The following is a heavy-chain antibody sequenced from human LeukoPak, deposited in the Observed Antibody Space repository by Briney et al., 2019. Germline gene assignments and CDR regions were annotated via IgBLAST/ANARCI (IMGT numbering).Heavy chain of an antibody. V-gene: IGHV4-59*01. J-gene: IGHJ3*02. CDR1: GASMNNYY. CDR3: ARWSEQVLAFDI. D-gene: IGHD1/OR15-1a*01. Sequence: SETLSLTCGASGASMNNYYWNWIRQPPGKGLEWIGFAHHSGTHYNPSLRSRVTASLDTSKNQVSLRLTSVTAADTAVYYCARWSEQVLAFDIWGQGTMVTVSS. CDR2: AHHSGT.